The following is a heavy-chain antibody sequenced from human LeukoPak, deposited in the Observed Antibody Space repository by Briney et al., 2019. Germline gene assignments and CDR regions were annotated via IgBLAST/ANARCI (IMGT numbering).Heavy chain of an antibody. Sequence: PAGSLSFSGAASGFTFSSYWMHWVRQAPGKGLVWVSRTNSDGSNTIYADSVKGRLTISRDNAKNKLYLEMNSLRAEATAVYSCVRDYTSFRPPDYWGQGNLVTVSA. CDR2: TNSDGSNT. CDR1: GFTFSSYW. J-gene: IGHJ4*02. V-gene: IGHV3-74*01. D-gene: IGHD2-2*01. CDR3: VRDYTSFRPPDY.